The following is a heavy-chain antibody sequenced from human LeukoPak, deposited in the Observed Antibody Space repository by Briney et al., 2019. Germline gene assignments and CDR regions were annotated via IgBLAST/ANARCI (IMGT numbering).Heavy chain of an antibody. CDR1: GLTVSSNY. Sequence: QAGGSLRLSCAASGLTVSSNYMSWVRQAPGKGLEWVSVIYSGGSTYYADSVKGRFTISRDNSKNTLYLQMNSLRAEDTAVYYCARGYSSGSNFDYWGQGTLVTVSS. CDR3: ARGYSSGSNFDY. D-gene: IGHD6-19*01. J-gene: IGHJ4*02. V-gene: IGHV3-53*01. CDR2: IYSGGST.